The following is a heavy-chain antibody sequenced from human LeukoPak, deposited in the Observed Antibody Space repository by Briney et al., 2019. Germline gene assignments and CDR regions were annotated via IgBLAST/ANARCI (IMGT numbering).Heavy chain of an antibody. CDR2: INHSDST. CDR1: DGSISSISYY. Sequence: PSETLSLTCTVSDGSISSISYYWGWIRQPPGKGLEWNGEINHSDSTHYNPSLKSRVTISVDPSKNLFSLKLSSVTAAGTAVYYCARGLKVYYYYFYYMDVGGKGTTVTVSS. D-gene: IGHD1-14*01. V-gene: IGHV4-39*07. J-gene: IGHJ6*03. CDR3: ARGLKVYYYYFYYMDV.